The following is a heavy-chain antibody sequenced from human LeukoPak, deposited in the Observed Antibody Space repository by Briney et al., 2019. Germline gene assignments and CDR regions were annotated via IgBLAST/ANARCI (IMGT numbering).Heavy chain of an antibody. CDR3: ARGGYTSGLDI. D-gene: IGHD5-18*01. J-gene: IGHJ3*02. CDR1: EFTFGNYW. CDR2: MNPDGSDT. Sequence: GGSLRLSCEASEFTFGNYWMHWVRQAPGKGLVWVSRMNPDGSDTSYADSVKGRFAISRDNAKNTLYLQMSSLRADDTALYFCARGGYTSGLDIWGRGTMVTVS. V-gene: IGHV3-74*01.